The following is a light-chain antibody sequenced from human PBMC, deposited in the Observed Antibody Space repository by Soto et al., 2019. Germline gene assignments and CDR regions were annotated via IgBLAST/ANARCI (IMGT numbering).Light chain of an antibody. Sequence: DIQMTQSPSTLSASVGDRVTSTCRASQSVSTRLAWYQQKPGKAPKLLIYDASSLQTRVPSRFSGSGSGAEFTLTISSLQPDDFATYYCQQYQSYSETFGHGTKVEIE. CDR3: QQYQSYSET. CDR1: QSVSTR. V-gene: IGKV1-5*01. CDR2: DAS. J-gene: IGKJ1*01.